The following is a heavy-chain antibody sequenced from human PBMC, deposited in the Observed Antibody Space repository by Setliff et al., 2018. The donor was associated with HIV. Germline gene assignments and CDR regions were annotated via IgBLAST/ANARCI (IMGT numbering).Heavy chain of an antibody. D-gene: IGHD2-2*01. CDR3: ARGTTPLGWFDP. V-gene: IGHV1-2*04. CDR2: INPKSDGT. CDR1: GYSFTDYY. J-gene: IGHJ5*02. Sequence: ASVKVSCKASGYSFTDYYIHWVRQAPGQGLEWMGWINPKSDGTNYAQKFQGWITMTTDTSTSTAYMELRSLRSDDTAVYYCARGTTPLGWFDPWGQGTLVTVSS.